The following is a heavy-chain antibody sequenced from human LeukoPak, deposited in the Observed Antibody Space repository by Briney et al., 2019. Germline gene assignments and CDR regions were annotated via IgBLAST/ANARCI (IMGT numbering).Heavy chain of an antibody. Sequence: ASVKVSCKASGYTFTSYGISWVRQAPGQGLEWMGWISAYNGNTNYAQKLQGRVTMTTDTSTSTAYMELRSLRSDDTAVYYCAGREYYDSSTPFDYWGQGTLVTVSS. D-gene: IGHD3-22*01. V-gene: IGHV1-18*01. CDR1: GYTFTSYG. CDR2: ISAYNGNT. CDR3: AGREYYDSSTPFDY. J-gene: IGHJ4*02.